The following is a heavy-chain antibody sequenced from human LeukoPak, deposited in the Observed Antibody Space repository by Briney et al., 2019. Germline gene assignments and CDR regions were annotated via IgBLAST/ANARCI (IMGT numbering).Heavy chain of an antibody. V-gene: IGHV4-59*01. CDR3: ARALGQPEPYYFDY. Sequence: SETLSLTCTVSGGSISSYYWSWIRQPPGKGLEWIGYIRYSGSTNYNPSLKSRVTISVDTSKNQFSLKLSSVTAADTAVYYCARALGQPEPYYFDYWGQGTLVTVSS. D-gene: IGHD6-13*01. CDR1: GGSISSYY. J-gene: IGHJ4*02. CDR2: IRYSGST.